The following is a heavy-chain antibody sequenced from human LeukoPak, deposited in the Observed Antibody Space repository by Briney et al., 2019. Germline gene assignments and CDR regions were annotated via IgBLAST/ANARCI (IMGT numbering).Heavy chain of an antibody. CDR3: ARGINVVRGVITIPNYFDY. J-gene: IGHJ4*02. CDR1: GYTLTELS. Sequence: ASVKVSCKVSGYTLTELSMHWVRQAPGKGLEWMGGFDPEDGETIYAQKFQGRVTVTEDTSTDTAYMELSSLRSEDTAVYYCARGINVVRGVITIPNYFDYWGQGTLIIVSS. CDR2: FDPEDGET. D-gene: IGHD3-10*01. V-gene: IGHV1-24*01.